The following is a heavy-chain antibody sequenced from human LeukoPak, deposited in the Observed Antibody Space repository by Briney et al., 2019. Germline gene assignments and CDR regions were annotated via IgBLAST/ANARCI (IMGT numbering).Heavy chain of an antibody. V-gene: IGHV1-69*13. CDR1: GDTFIRYG. J-gene: IGHJ4*02. CDR2: IIPIFGTA. CDR3: ARDFCSTSCNLGY. Sequence: GASVKVSCKASGDTFIRYGITWVRQAPGQGLEWMGGIIPIFGTANYAQKFQGRVTITADESTSTAYMELSSLRSEDTAVYYCARDFCSTSCNLGYWGQGTLVTVSS. D-gene: IGHD2-2*01.